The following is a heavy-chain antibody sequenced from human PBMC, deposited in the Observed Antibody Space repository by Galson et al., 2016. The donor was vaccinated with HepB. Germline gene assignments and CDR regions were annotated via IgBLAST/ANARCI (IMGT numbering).Heavy chain of an antibody. CDR1: GFTFSSYA. Sequence: SLRLSCAASGFTFSSYAMHWVRQAPGKGLEWVTIISYDGNNKYYADSVEGRFTISRDNSTNTLYLQMNSLRAEDTAVYYCAREQGKWLQAQYYFDFWGHGILVTVSS. D-gene: IGHD5-24*01. CDR3: AREQGKWLQAQYYFDF. CDR2: ISYDGNNK. J-gene: IGHJ4*01. V-gene: IGHV3-30-3*01.